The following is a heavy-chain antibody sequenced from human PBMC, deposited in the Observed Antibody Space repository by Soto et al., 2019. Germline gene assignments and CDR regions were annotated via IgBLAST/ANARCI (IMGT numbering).Heavy chain of an antibody. D-gene: IGHD1-1*01. CDR3: ASRKRTSDAFDI. Sequence: GESLKISCKASGYIFTPFWICWCLQTPVKGLEWMGFIYLDDSDMRYSPSFQDQVTISADKSISTAYLQWSSLKASDTAMYYCASRKRTSDAFDIWGQGTMVTVSS. CDR1: GYIFTPFW. J-gene: IGHJ3*02. CDR2: IYLDDSDM. V-gene: IGHV5-51*01.